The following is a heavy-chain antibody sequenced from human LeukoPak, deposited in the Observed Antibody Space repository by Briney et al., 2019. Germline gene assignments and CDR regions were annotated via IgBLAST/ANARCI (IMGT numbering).Heavy chain of an antibody. CDR2: IWHDGSAE. CDR3: ARDSRGGWSGYFDL. V-gene: IGHV3-33*01. CDR1: GFSFSSYV. D-gene: IGHD5-24*01. J-gene: IGHJ4*02. Sequence: GGSLRLSRAPPGFSFSSYVKHGVRQAPGKGLEWLAVIWHDGSAEFYADAVRGRFTISRDDSRNTVYLQMTSLRAEDTALYYCARDSRGGWSGYFDLWGQGTLVTVSS.